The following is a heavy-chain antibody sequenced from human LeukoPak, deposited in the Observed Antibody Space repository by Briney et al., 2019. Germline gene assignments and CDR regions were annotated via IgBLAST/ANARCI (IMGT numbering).Heavy chain of an antibody. Sequence: ASETLSLTCTVSGESLSSGSNYWSWIRQPGAKGLEWIGRIHTSGSTNYNPSLKSRVTMSVDLSKNQFSLEMTSMTAADKAVYYCAKRDWNDAFDYWGQGTLVTVSS. CDR3: AKRDWNDAFDY. J-gene: IGHJ4*02. CDR1: GESLSSGSNY. V-gene: IGHV4-61*02. CDR2: IHTSGST. D-gene: IGHD1-1*01.